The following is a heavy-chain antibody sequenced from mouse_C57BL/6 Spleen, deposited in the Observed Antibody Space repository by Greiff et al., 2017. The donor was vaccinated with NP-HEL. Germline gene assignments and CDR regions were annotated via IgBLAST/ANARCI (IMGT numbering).Heavy chain of an antibody. V-gene: IGHV1-18*01. CDR1: GYTFTDYN. CDR2: INPNNGGT. J-gene: IGHJ4*01. D-gene: IGHD1-1*01. CDR3: ARRHYYGSRGYAMDY. Sequence: VQLQQSGPELVKPGASVKIPCKASGYTFTDYNMDWVKQSHGKSLEWIGDINPNNGGTIYNQKFKGKATLTVDKSSSTAYMELRSLTSEDTAVYYCARRHYYGSRGYAMDYWGQGTSVTVSS.